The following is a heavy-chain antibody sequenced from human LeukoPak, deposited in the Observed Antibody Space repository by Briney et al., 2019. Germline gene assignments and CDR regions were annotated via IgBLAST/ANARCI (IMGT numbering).Heavy chain of an antibody. CDR1: GFTFSSYS. V-gene: IGHV3-48*01. J-gene: IGHJ4*02. Sequence: GGSLRLSCAASGFTFSSYSMNWVRQAPGKGLEWVSYISSSSSTIYYADSVKGRFTISRDNSKNTLYLQMNSLTAEDTAVYYCARNLLTDPYKAAAWVPFDYWGQGALVTVSS. D-gene: IGHD3-9*01. CDR3: ARNLLTDPYKAAAWVPFDY. CDR2: ISSSSSTI.